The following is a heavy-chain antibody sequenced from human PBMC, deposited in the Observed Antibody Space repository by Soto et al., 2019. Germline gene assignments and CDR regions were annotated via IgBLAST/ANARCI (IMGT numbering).Heavy chain of an antibody. CDR1: GFTFSSYG. V-gene: IGHV3-30*18. CDR2: ISYDGSNK. J-gene: IGHJ6*02. Sequence: PGGSLRLSCAASGFTFSSYGMHWVRQAPGKGLEWVAVISYDGSNKYYADSVKGRFTISRDNSKNTLYLQMNSLRAEDTAVYYCAKAPSSYFGMDVWGQGTTVTVSS. CDR3: AKAPSSYFGMDV.